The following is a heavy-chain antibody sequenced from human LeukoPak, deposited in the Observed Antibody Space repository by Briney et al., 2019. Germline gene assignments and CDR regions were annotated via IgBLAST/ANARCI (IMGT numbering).Heavy chain of an antibody. V-gene: IGHV4-39*07. Sequence: SETLSLTCTVSGGSISSSSYYWGWIRQPPGKGLEWIGSTYYSGSTYYNPSLKSRVTISVDTSKNQFSLKLSSVTAADTAVYYCARGSIVGATPFDYWGQGTLVTVSS. CDR3: ARGSIVGATPFDY. CDR2: TYYSGST. CDR1: GGSISSSSYY. D-gene: IGHD1-26*01. J-gene: IGHJ4*02.